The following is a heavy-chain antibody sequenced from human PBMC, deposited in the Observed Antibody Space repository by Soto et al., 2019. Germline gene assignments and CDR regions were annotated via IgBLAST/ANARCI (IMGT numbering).Heavy chain of an antibody. D-gene: IGHD2-15*01. CDR1: GGSFSGYY. CDR2: INRSGST. CDR3: ARATRYCSGGSCYVDY. V-gene: IGHV4-34*01. J-gene: IGHJ4*02. Sequence: SETLSLTCAVYGGSFSGYYWSWIRQPPGKGLEWIGEINRSGSTNYNPSLKSRVTISVDTSKNQFSLKLSSVTAADTAVYYCARATRYCSGGSCYVDYWGQGTLVTVSS.